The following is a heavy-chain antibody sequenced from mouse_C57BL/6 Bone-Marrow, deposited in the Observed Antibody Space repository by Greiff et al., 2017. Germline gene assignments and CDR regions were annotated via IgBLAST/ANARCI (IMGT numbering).Heavy chain of an antibody. CDR1: GYTFTSYW. Sequence: QVHVKQPGAELVKPGASVKLSCKASGYTFTSYWMQWVKQRPGQGLEWIGEIDPSDSYTNYNQKFKGKATLTVDTSSSTAYLQLSSLTSEDTAVYYCSSFDGNYFDFWGQGTPLTVAS. D-gene: IGHD2-3*01. CDR3: SSFDGNYFDF. J-gene: IGHJ2*01. CDR2: IDPSDSYT. V-gene: IGHV1-50*01.